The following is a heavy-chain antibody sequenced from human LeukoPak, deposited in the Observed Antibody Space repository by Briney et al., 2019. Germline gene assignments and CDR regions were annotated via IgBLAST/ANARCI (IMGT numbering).Heavy chain of an antibody. J-gene: IGHJ4*02. CDR1: GGTFSSYA. Sequence: ASVKVSCTASGGTFSSYAISWVRQAPGQGLEWMGGIIPIFGTANYAQKFQGRVTITADKSTSTAYLELSSLRSEDTAVYYCARSSIIAAARPYYFDYWGQGTLVTVSS. CDR2: IIPIFGTA. CDR3: ARSSIIAAARPYYFDY. V-gene: IGHV1-69*06. D-gene: IGHD6-13*01.